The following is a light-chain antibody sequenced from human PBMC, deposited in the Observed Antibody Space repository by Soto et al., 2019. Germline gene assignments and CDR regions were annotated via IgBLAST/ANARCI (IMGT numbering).Light chain of an antibody. V-gene: IGKV1-5*03. CDR3: QHYNSYSEA. Sequence: DIQMTQSPSTLSASVGDRVTITCRASQSFSGWLAWYQQKPGKAPKLLIYKASTLKSGVPSRFSGSGSGTEFTLTISSLQPDDFATYYCQHYNSYSEAFGQGTKVDNK. J-gene: IGKJ1*01. CDR1: QSFSGW. CDR2: KAS.